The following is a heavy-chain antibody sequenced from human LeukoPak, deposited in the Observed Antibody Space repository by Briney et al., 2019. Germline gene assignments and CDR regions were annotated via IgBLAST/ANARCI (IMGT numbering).Heavy chain of an antibody. CDR3: ARDQYYYDSSGYPPGY. Sequence: PGGSLRLSCAASGFTFSDYYMSWLRQAPGKGLEWVSYISSSGSTIYYADSVKGRFTISRDNAKNSLYLQMNSLRAEDTAVYYCARDQYYYDSSGYPPGYWGQGTLVTVPS. D-gene: IGHD3-22*01. CDR1: GFTFSDYY. J-gene: IGHJ4*02. CDR2: ISSSGSTI. V-gene: IGHV3-11*01.